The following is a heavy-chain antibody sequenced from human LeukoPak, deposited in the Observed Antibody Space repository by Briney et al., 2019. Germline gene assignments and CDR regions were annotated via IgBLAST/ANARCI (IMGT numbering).Heavy chain of an antibody. CDR2: IYYSGST. CDR1: GGSVSSGSYY. V-gene: IGHV4-61*01. CDR3: ARGATTGVWFDP. J-gene: IGHJ5*02. Sequence: PSETLSLTCTVSGGSVSSGSYYWSWIRQPPGKGLEWIGYIYYSGSTNYNPSLKSRVTISVDTSKNQFSLKLSSVTAADTAVCYCARGATTGVWFDPWGQGTLVTVSS. D-gene: IGHD5-12*01.